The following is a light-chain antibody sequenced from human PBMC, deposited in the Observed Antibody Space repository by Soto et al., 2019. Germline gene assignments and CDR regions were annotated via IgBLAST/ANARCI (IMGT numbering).Light chain of an antibody. CDR3: AAWDDSLSGVV. CDR2: RNN. V-gene: IGLV1-47*01. CDR1: SSNIGSNY. J-gene: IGLJ2*01. Sequence: QSVLTQPPSASGTPGQRVTISCSGSSSNIGSNYVYCYQQLPGTAPKLLIYRNNQRPSGVPGRFSGYNSGTSASLAISVLLSEDEADYYCAAWDDSLSGVVFGGGTKLTVL.